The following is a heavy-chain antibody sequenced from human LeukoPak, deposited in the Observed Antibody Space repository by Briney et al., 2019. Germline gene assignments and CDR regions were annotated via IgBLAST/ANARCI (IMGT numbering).Heavy chain of an antibody. Sequence: SWVRQHPGKGLEWIGYIYYSGSTYYNPSLKSRVTISVDTSKNQFSLKLSSVTAADTAVYYCARDRSDTAMVKPYNWFDPWGQGTLVTVSS. V-gene: IGHV4-31*02. J-gene: IGHJ5*02. CDR3: ARDRSDTAMVKPYNWFDP. D-gene: IGHD5-18*01. CDR2: IYYSGST.